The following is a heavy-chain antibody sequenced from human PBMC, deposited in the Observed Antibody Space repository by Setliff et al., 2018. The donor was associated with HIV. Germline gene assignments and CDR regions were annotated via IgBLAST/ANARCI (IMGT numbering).Heavy chain of an antibody. CDR3: ARVSRNLYGHLDGFDI. CDR2: IYPGDSET. Sequence: GESLTISCRASGYSFTDYWIGWVRQMPGKGLECMGIIYPGDSETKYSPSFQGQVTISVDKSFNTAYLQWSSLRASDTTMYYCARVSRNLYGHLDGFDIWGLGTMVTVSS. V-gene: IGHV5-51*01. J-gene: IGHJ3*02. CDR1: GYSFTDYW. D-gene: IGHD3-10*01.